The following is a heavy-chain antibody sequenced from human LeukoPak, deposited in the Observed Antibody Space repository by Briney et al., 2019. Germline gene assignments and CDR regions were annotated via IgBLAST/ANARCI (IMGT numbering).Heavy chain of an antibody. D-gene: IGHD3-16*01. J-gene: IGHJ4*02. CDR3: AREWGPFDF. CDR2: ISYDGSNK. Sequence: GRSLRLSCAASGFTFSSYAMHWVRQAPGKGLEWVAVISYDGSNKYYADSVKGRFTISRDNSKNTLYLQMNSLRDEDTAVYYCAREWGPFDFWGQGTLVTVSS. V-gene: IGHV3-30-3*01. CDR1: GFTFSSYA.